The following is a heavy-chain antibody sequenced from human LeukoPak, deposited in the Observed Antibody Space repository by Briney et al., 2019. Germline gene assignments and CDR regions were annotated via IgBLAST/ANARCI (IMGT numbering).Heavy chain of an antibody. CDR2: ISWNSGSI. CDR1: GFTFDDYA. J-gene: IGHJ4*02. CDR3: AKDTGLGYCSGGSSSQRGYYFDY. D-gene: IGHD2-15*01. Sequence: GGSLRLSCAASGFTFDDYAMHWVRQAPGKGLEWVSGISWNSGSIGYADSVKGRFTISRDNAKNSLYLQMNSLRAEDTALYYCAKDTGLGYCSGGSSSQRGYYFDYWGQGTLVTVSS. V-gene: IGHV3-9*01.